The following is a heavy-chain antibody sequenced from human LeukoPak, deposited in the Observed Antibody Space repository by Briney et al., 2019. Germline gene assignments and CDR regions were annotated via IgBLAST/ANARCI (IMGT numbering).Heavy chain of an antibody. Sequence: ASVKVSCKASGYTFTSYYMHWVRQAPGQGLEWMGIINPSGGSTSYAQKFQGRVTMTRDTSTSTVYMELSSLRSEDTAVYYYARERGDYYDSSGYWFDPWGQGTLVTVSS. V-gene: IGHV1-46*01. J-gene: IGHJ5*02. CDR2: INPSGGST. CDR1: GYTFTSYY. D-gene: IGHD3-22*01. CDR3: ARERGDYYDSSGYWFDP.